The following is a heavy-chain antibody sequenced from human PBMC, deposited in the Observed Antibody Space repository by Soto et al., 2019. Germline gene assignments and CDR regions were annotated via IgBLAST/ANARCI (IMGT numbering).Heavy chain of an antibody. CDR3: ARGDSMVRGVNWFDP. CDR1: GGSISSYY. V-gene: IGHV4-59*01. J-gene: IGHJ5*02. Sequence: SETLSLTCTVSGGSISSYYWGWIRQPPGKGLEWIGYIYYSGSTNYNPSLKSRVTISVDTSKNQFSLKLSSVTAADTAVYYCARGDSMVRGVNWFDPWGQGTLVTVSS. D-gene: IGHD3-10*01. CDR2: IYYSGST.